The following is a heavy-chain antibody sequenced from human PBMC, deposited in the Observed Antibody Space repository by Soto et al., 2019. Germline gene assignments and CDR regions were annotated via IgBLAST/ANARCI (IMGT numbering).Heavy chain of an antibody. Sequence: GGSLRLSCAASGFTFSSHGMHWVRQAPGKGLEWVAVISYDGSNQYYADSVKGRFTISRDNSKSTLFLQMNSLRAEDTAVFYCAKDISNAWTPWLDYWGQGTLVTVSS. CDR1: GFTFSSHG. CDR3: AKDISNAWTPWLDY. CDR2: ISYDGSNQ. J-gene: IGHJ4*02. V-gene: IGHV3-30*18. D-gene: IGHD1-1*01.